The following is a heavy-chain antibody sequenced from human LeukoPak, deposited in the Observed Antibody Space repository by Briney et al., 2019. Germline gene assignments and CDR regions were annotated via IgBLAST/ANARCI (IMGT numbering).Heavy chain of an antibody. D-gene: IGHD3-10*01. CDR2: ISAYNGNT. V-gene: IGHV1-18*01. CDR3: ARDILLWFGESVPAYYYCGMDV. CDR1: GYTFTSYG. J-gene: IGHJ6*02. Sequence: ASVKVSCKASGYTFTSYGISWVRQAPGQGLEWMGWISAYNGNTNYAQKLQGRVTMTTDTSQSTAYMELRRLRSYDTAVYYCARDILLWFGESVPAYYYCGMDVWGQGTTVTVSS.